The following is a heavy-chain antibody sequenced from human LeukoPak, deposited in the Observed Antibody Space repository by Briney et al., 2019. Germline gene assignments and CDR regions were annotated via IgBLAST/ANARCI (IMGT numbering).Heavy chain of an antibody. CDR1: GYTFTSYG. CDR3: AKTSGMHYDFWSGYSDFDY. CDR2: ISAYNGNT. J-gene: IGHJ4*02. Sequence: ASVKVSCKASGYTFTSYGISWVRQAPGQGLEWMGWISAYNGNTKYSQKFQGRVTITRDTSASTAYMELSSLRSEDTAVYYCAKTSGMHYDFWSGYSDFDYWGQGTLVTVSS. D-gene: IGHD3-3*01. V-gene: IGHV1-18*01.